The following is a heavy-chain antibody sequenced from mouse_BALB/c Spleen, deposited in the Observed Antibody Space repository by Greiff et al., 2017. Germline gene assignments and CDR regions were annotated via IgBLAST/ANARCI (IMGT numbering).Heavy chain of an antibody. D-gene: IGHD1-1*01. Sequence: QVQLQQSGAELVRPGSSVKISCKASGYAFSSYWMNWVKQRPGQGLEWIGQIYPGDGDTNYNGKFKGKATLTADKSSSTAYMQLSSLTSEDSAVYFCARFHYYGSSYRAMDYWGQGTSVTVSS. V-gene: IGHV1-80*01. CDR2: IYPGDGDT. CDR1: GYAFSSYW. CDR3: ARFHYYGSSYRAMDY. J-gene: IGHJ4*01.